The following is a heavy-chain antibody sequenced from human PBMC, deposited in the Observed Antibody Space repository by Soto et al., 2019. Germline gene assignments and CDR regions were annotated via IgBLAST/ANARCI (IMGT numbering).Heavy chain of an antibody. CDR1: GGSISSYY. D-gene: IGHD2-15*01. CDR2: IYYSGST. Sequence: SETLSLTCTVSGGSISSYYWSWIRQPPGKGLEWIGYIYYSGSTNYNPSLKSRVTISVDTSKNQFSLKLSSVTAADTAVYYCANTLGYCSVVSCYHPWSDPWGQGTRVTV. J-gene: IGHJ5*02. V-gene: IGHV4-59*08. CDR3: ANTLGYCSVVSCYHPWSDP.